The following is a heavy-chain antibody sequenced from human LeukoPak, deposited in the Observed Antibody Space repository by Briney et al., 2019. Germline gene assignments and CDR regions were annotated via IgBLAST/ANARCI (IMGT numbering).Heavy chain of an antibody. CDR1: GGSMKTYY. CDR2: IYTSGTT. D-gene: IGHD6-19*01. V-gene: IGHV4-4*07. CDR3: ARSPLSSSGWYRADY. J-gene: IGHJ4*02. Sequence: PSETLSLTCTVSGGSMKTYYWNWIRQPAGKGLEWIGRIYTSGTTTYNPSLESRVTMSMDTSKNQVSLILNSVTAADTAMYYCARSPLSSSGWYRADYWGQGTLVTVSS.